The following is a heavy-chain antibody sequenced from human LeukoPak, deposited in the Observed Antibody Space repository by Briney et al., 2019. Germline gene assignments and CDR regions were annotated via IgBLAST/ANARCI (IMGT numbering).Heavy chain of an antibody. CDR1: GFTFPNSG. V-gene: IGHV3-30*03. D-gene: IGHD3-3*01. Sequence: GGSLRLSCAASGFTFPNSGMHWVRQAPGKGLEWVALISYDGSTKYSTDSVKGRFTISRDNSKNTLYLQMNSLRPEDTAVYYCAGHFGAWHYFDYWGQGTLVTVSS. CDR2: ISYDGSTK. J-gene: IGHJ4*02. CDR3: AGHFGAWHYFDY.